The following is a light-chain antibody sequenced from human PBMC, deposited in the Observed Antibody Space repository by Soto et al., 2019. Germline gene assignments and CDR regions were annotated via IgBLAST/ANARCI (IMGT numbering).Light chain of an antibody. V-gene: IGLV2-14*01. CDR1: SSDVGGYDY. J-gene: IGLJ1*01. CDR2: EVN. CDR3: SAYTTTSTLI. Sequence: QSALTQPASVSGSPGQSVTISCTGTSSDVGGYDYVSWYQQHPGTAPKLMLYEVNNRPSGVSNRFSGSKSGNTASLIISGLHSEDEAGCYCSAYTTTSTLIFGTGTKVTVL.